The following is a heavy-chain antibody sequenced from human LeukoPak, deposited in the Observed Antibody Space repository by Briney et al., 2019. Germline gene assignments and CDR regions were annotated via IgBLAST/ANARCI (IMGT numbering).Heavy chain of an antibody. CDR2: FYYSGST. J-gene: IGHJ4*02. CDR3: ASRFALLGGVNIIDY. V-gene: IGHV4-38-2*02. D-gene: IGHD3-16*01. Sequence: PSETLSLTCTVSGYSISSGYYWGWIRQPPGKGLEWIGSFYYSGSTYYNPSLKSRVSISVDTSKNHFSLRLSSVTAADTAVYYCASRFALLGGVNIIDYWGQGTLVTVSS. CDR1: GYSISSGYY.